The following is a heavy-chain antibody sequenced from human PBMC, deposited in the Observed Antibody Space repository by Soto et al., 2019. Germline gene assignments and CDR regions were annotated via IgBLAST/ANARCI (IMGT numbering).Heavy chain of an antibody. Sequence: ASVKVSCKASGYTFTSYYMYWVRQAPGQGLEWMGIINPSGGSTSYEQKFQGRVTITRDTYASKAYMELSSLRSEDTAVYYCARDSSLRIVGYMDVWGQGTTVTVSS. J-gene: IGHJ6*02. CDR2: INPSGGST. CDR1: GYTFTSYY. V-gene: IGHV1-46*01. CDR3: ARDSSLRIVGYMDV. D-gene: IGHD1-26*01.